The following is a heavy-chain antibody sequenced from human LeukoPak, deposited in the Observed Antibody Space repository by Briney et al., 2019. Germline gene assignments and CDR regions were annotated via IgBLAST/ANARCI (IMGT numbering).Heavy chain of an antibody. D-gene: IGHD2-2*01. J-gene: IGHJ5*02. Sequence: SETLSLTCTVSGGSISSSSYYWGWIRQPPGKGLEWIGSIYYSGSTYYNPSLKSRVTISVDTSKNQFSLKLKFVTAADTALYYCARLRYCSSASCYFDPWGQGTLVTVSS. CDR2: IYYSGST. CDR1: GGSISSSSYY. CDR3: ARLRYCSSASCYFDP. V-gene: IGHV4-39*01.